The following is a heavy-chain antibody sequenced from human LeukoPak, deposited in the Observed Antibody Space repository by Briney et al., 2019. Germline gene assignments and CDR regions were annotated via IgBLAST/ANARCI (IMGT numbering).Heavy chain of an antibody. CDR2: INHSGST. CDR3: AREKQLVLDY. CDR1: GGSFSGYY. J-gene: IGHJ4*02. Sequence: ASETLSLTCAVYGGSFSGYYWSWIRPPPGKGLEGMGEINHSGSTNYNPSLKSRVTISVDTSKNQFSLKLRSVTAADTAVYYCAREKQLVLDYWGQGTLVTVSS. D-gene: IGHD6-6*01. V-gene: IGHV4-34*01.